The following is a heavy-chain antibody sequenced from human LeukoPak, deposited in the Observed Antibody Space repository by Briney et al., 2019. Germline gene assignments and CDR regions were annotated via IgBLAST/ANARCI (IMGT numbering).Heavy chain of an antibody. J-gene: IGHJ4*02. CDR1: GYTFTSDY. CDR2: INPSGGST. D-gene: IGHD6-13*01. CDR3: ARAGAAGRRFDY. Sequence: ASVKVSCKASGYTFTSDYMHWVRQAPGQGLEWMGIINPSGGSTSYAQKFQGRVTMTRDTSTSTVYMEVSSLRSEDTAVYYCARAGAAGRRFDYWGQGTLVTVSS. V-gene: IGHV1-46*01.